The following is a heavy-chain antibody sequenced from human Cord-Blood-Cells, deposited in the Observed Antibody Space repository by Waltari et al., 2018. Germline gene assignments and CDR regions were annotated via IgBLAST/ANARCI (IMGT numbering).Heavy chain of an antibody. CDR2: SNSEGSST. CDR1: GFTFSSYW. Sequence: EVQLVESGGGLVQPGGSLRLACAASGFTFSSYWMHWVRQAPGKGLVWVSRSNSEGSSTSYADSVKGRFTISRDNAKNTLYLQMNSLRAEDTAVYYCAREHIVVVTASGYWGQGTLVTVSS. V-gene: IGHV3-74*01. J-gene: IGHJ4*02. D-gene: IGHD2-21*02. CDR3: AREHIVVVTASGY.